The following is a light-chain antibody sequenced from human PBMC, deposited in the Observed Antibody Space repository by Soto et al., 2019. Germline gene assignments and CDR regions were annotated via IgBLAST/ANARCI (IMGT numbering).Light chain of an antibody. Sequence: QSALTQPPSASGTPGQRVSISCSGSSSNIGSKYVYWYQQLPGTAPKLLIYNNNQRPSGVPDRFSGSKSGTSASLAIGGLRSEDEADYSCAAWDDSLSEWVFGGGTKLTVL. CDR2: NNN. CDR1: SSNIGSKY. V-gene: IGLV1-47*02. CDR3: AAWDDSLSEWV. J-gene: IGLJ3*02.